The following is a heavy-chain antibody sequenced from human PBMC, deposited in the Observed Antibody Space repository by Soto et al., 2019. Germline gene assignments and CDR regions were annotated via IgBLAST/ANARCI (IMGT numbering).Heavy chain of an antibody. J-gene: IGHJ5*02. CDR3: XXXYSSSFRDYHWFDP. CDR2: IYQSGDT. D-gene: IGHD6-6*01. CDR1: GDSINSPYW. V-gene: IGHV4-4*02. Sequence: QVQLQESGPGLVKPSGTLSLTCSVSGDSINSPYWXXWVRQPPGKGLEWIGQIYQSGDTNYNPSLKSRVTISIDKSKNQFSLNLNSVTAADTAVXFXXXXYSSSFRDYHWFDPWGQGTLVTVSS.